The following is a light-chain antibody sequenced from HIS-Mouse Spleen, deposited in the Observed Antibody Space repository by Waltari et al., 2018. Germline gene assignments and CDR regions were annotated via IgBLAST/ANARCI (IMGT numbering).Light chain of an antibody. CDR3: SSYAGSNNSLYV. V-gene: IGLV2-8*01. CDR2: EVS. CDR1: SSDGGGYNY. J-gene: IGLJ1*01. Sequence: QSALTQPPSASGSPGQSVTISCTGTSSDGGGYNYVPWYQQHPGKAPKLMIYEVSKRPSGVPDRFSGSKSGNTASLTVSGLQAEDEADYYCSSYAGSNNSLYVFGTGTKVTVL.